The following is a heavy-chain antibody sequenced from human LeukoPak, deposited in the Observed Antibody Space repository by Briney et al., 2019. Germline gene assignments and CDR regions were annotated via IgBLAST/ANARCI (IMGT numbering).Heavy chain of an antibody. CDR3: AKGETYHDILTGYYI. CDR2: ISGSGGST. D-gene: IGHD3-9*01. Sequence: GGCLRLSCAGSGFTFSSYAMSWVRQAPGKGLEWGSGISGSGGSTYYADSVKGRFTVSRDNSKKTLYLQMNILRGEDTAVYFCAKGETYHDILTGYYIWGQGTLVTVSS. CDR1: GFTFSSYA. J-gene: IGHJ4*02. V-gene: IGHV3-23*01.